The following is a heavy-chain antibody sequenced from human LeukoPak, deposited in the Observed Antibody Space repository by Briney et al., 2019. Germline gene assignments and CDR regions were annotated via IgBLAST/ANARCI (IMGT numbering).Heavy chain of an antibody. D-gene: IGHD2-21*01. V-gene: IGHV1-18*01. J-gene: IGHJ4*02. CDR3: ARAPSRYSGIDY. CDR2: ISLYNGNT. CDR1: GYTFTTYG. Sequence: ASVKVSCKASGYTFTTYGISWVRQAPGQGLEWMGWISLYNGNTNYAQKFQGRVTMTTDTSTSTAYIELRSLRSDDTAVYYCARAPSRYSGIDYWGQGTLVTVSS.